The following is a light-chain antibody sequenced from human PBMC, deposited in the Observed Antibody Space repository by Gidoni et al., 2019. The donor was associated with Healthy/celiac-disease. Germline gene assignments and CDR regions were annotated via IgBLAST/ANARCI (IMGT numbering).Light chain of an antibody. J-gene: IGKJ2*04. CDR1: QDISNY. CDR2: DAS. CDR3: QQYDNLPPCS. V-gene: IGKV1-33*01. Sequence: DIQMTQSPSSLSASVGDRVTITFQASQDISNYLNWYQQKPGKAPKLLIYDASNLETGVPSRFSGSGSGTDFTFTISSLQPEDIATYYCQQYDNLPPCSFGQGTKLEIK.